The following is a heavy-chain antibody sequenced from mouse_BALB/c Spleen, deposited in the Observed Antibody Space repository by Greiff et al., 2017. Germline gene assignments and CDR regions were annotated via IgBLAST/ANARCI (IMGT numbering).Heavy chain of an antibody. CDR3: ATYGNYAAMDY. Sequence: DVMLVESGGGLVKPGGSLKLSCAASGFTFSSYAMSWVRQSPEKRLEWVAEISSGGSYTYYPDTVTGRFTISRDNAKNTLYLEMSSLRSEDTAMYYCATYGNYAAMDYWGQGTSVTVSS. J-gene: IGHJ4*01. V-gene: IGHV5-9-4*01. CDR2: ISSGGSYT. CDR1: GFTFSSYA. D-gene: IGHD2-1*01.